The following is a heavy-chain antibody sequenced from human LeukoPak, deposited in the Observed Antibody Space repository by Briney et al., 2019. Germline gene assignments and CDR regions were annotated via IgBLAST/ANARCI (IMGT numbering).Heavy chain of an antibody. CDR3: ARDRYLRGVTIPNWFDP. D-gene: IGHD4-17*01. Sequence: PSETLSLTCTVSGGSISSSSYYWGWIRQPPGKGLEWIGSIYYSGSTYYNPSLKSRVTISVDTSKNQFSLKLSSVTAADTAVYYCARDRYLRGVTIPNWFDPWGQGTLVTVSS. J-gene: IGHJ5*02. CDR2: IYYSGST. CDR1: GGSISSSSYY. V-gene: IGHV4-39*07.